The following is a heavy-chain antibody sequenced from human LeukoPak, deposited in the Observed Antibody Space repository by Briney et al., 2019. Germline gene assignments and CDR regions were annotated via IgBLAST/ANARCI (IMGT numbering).Heavy chain of an antibody. Sequence: GASVKVSCKASGYTFTSYWIGWVRQMPGKGLEWMGIIYPGDSDTRYSPSFQGQVAISADKSISTAYLQWSSLKASDTAMYYCAREGGYSGYEFVYWGQGTLVTVSS. CDR3: AREGGYSGYEFVY. J-gene: IGHJ4*02. CDR2: IYPGDSDT. CDR1: GYTFTSYW. V-gene: IGHV5-51*01. D-gene: IGHD5-12*01.